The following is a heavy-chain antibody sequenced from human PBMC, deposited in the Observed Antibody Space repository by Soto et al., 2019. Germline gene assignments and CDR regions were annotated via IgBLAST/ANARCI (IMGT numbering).Heavy chain of an antibody. CDR2: ISAYNGNT. J-gene: IGHJ4*02. D-gene: IGHD1-26*01. CDR3: ARESESIVGATD. V-gene: IGHV1-18*01. Sequence: QVQLVQSGAEVKKPGASVKVSCKASGYTFTSYGISWVRQAPGQGLEWMGWISAYNGNTNYAQKLQGRVNMHTDTPTGTAYMELRSLRSDDTSVYYCARESESIVGATDWGQGTLVTVSS. CDR1: GYTFTSYG.